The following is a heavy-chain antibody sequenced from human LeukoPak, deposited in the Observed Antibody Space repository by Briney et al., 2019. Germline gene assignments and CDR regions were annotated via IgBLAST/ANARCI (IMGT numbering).Heavy chain of an antibody. V-gene: IGHV3-21*01. D-gene: IGHD3-10*01. CDR3: ATYYYGSDVYFQH. CDR1: GFTFSIYA. Sequence: GGSLRLSCAASGFTFSIYAMSWVRQAPGKGLEWVSSISSSSSYIYYADSVKGRFTISRDNAKNSLYLEMNSLRDEDTAVYYCATYYYGSDVYFQHWGQGTLVTVSS. CDR2: ISSSSSYI. J-gene: IGHJ1*01.